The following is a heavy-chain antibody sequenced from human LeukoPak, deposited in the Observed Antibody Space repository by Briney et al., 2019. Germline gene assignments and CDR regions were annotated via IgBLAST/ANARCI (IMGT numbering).Heavy chain of an antibody. D-gene: IGHD3-16*01. J-gene: IGHJ4*02. CDR2: INPSTGDT. CDR1: GYTFTGYY. CDR3: AREGDRRWAPFNY. V-gene: IGHV1-2*02. Sequence: GASVKVSCKASGYTFTGYYIHWVRQAPGQGLEWMGWINPSTGDTNYAQKFQDRVTMTKDTSFNTAYMEVRRLRSDDTAMYYCAREGDRRWAPFNYWGQGTLVIAS.